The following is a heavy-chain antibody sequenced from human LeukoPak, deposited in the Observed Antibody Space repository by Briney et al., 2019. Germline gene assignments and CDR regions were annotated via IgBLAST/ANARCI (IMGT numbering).Heavy chain of an antibody. Sequence: GGSLRLSCAASGFTFSSYAMSWVRQAPGKGLEWVSAISGSGGSTYYADSVKGRFTISRDNSKNTLYLQMNSLRAEDTAVYYCATRQGYYYDSSGYYFFDFWGQGTLVTVSS. CDR1: GFTFSSYA. CDR3: ATRQGYYYDSSGYYFFDF. V-gene: IGHV3-23*01. D-gene: IGHD3-22*01. CDR2: ISGSGGST. J-gene: IGHJ4*02.